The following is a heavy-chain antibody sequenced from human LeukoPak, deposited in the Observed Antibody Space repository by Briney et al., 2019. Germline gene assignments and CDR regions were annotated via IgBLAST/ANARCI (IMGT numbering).Heavy chain of an antibody. V-gene: IGHV3-30-3*01. CDR1: RFTFSSYA. CDR2: TSYDGSNK. Sequence: GGSLRLSCAASRFTFSSYAMHWVRQAPGKGLEWVAVTSYDGSNKYYADSVKGRFTISRDNSKNTLYLQMNSLRAEDTAVYYCARNYYYDSSGYYWEFDYWGQGTLVTVSS. CDR3: ARNYYYDSSGYYWEFDY. J-gene: IGHJ4*02. D-gene: IGHD3-22*01.